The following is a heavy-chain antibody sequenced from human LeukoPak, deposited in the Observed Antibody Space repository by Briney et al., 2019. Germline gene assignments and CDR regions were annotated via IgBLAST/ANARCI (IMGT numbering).Heavy chain of an antibody. CDR3: ARAETTPYDYVWGSYRPIYYYYYGMDV. CDR2: IYYSGST. Sequence: SETLSLTCTVSGGSISSYYWSWIRQPPGKGLEWIGYIYYSGSTNYNPSLKSRVTISVDTSKNQFSLKLSSVTAADTAVYYCARAETTPYDYVWGSYRPIYYYYYGMDVWGQGTTVTVSS. D-gene: IGHD3-16*02. CDR1: GGSISSYY. J-gene: IGHJ6*02. V-gene: IGHV4-59*01.